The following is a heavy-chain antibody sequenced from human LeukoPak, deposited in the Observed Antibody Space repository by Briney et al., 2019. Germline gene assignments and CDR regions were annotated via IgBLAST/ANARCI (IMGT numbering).Heavy chain of an antibody. CDR2: ISAYNGNT. Sequence: ASVTVSCKASGGTFSSYAISWVRQAPGQGLEWMGWISAYNGNTNYAQKLQGRVTMTTDTSTSTAYMELRSLRSDDTAVYYCARQPPRSGSLDYWGQGTLVTVSS. J-gene: IGHJ4*02. D-gene: IGHD1-26*01. CDR3: ARQPPRSGSLDY. CDR1: GGTFSSYA. V-gene: IGHV1-18*01.